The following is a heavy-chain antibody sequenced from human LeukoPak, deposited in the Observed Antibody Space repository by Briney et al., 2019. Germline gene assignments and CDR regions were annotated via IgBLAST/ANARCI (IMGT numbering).Heavy chain of an antibody. J-gene: IGHJ3*01. CDR1: GYTFTGYY. D-gene: IGHD2-21*02. CDR3: ARVNIVVVTALSPGAFDV. Sequence: ASVKVSCKASGYTFTGYYMHWVRQAPGQGLEWMGWINPNSVGTNYAQKFQGRVTMTRDTSISTAYMELSRLRSDDTAVYYCARVNIVVVTALSPGAFDVWGQGTMVTVSS. V-gene: IGHV1-2*02. CDR2: INPNSVGT.